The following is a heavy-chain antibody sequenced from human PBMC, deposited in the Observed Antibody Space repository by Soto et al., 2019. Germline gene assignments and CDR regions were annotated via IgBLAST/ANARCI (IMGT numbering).Heavy chain of an antibody. J-gene: IGHJ4*02. CDR2: ISSNGGTT. V-gene: IGHV3-64*01. Sequence: EVQLAESGGGMVQPGGYLRLSCAASGFTFSSYDMHWVRQAPGKRLEYVSSISSNGGTTYYGNSVKGRFTISRDNSKNTLYLQMGSLRAEDMAVYYCVRRVSGNYDYWGQGTLVTVSS. CDR3: VRRVSGNYDY. D-gene: IGHD1-7*01. CDR1: GFTFSSYD.